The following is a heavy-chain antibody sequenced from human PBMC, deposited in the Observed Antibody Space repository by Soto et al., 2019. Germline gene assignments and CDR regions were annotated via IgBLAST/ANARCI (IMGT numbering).Heavy chain of an antibody. CDR3: ARDETYYYSSGPV. J-gene: IGHJ4*02. CDR2: IKQDGSEK. Sequence: GGSLRLSCAASGFTFSSYWMSWVRQAPGKGLEWVANIKQDGSEKYYVDSVKGRFTISRDNAKNSLYLQMNSLRGEGTAVYYCARDETYYYSSGPVGGQGTLVTVS. CDR1: GFTFSSYW. D-gene: IGHD3-10*01. V-gene: IGHV3-7*01.